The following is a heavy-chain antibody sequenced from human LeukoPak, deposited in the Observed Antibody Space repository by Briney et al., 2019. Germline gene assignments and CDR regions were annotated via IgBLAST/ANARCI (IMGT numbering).Heavy chain of an antibody. CDR3: ASINNRFDP. Sequence: SETLSLTCNVYGGSFTGYFWTWIRQPPGKGLEWIGEVDHSGSANNNPSLKSRVTISVDTSKRQSSLKLTSVTAADTAVYYCASINNRFDPWGQGTLVTVSS. CDR2: VDHSGSA. D-gene: IGHD2/OR15-2a*01. V-gene: IGHV4-34*01. CDR1: GGSFTGYF. J-gene: IGHJ5*02.